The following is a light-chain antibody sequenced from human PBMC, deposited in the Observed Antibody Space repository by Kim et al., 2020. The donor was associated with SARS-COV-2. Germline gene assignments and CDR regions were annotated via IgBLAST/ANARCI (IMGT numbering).Light chain of an antibody. CDR3: QQYNSFPWT. V-gene: IGKV1-5*03. CDR1: QSISVY. Sequence: GSVGDRVTIPCRASQSISVYLAWYQHKSGKAPKLLIYKASNLESGVPSRFSGSGSGTEFTLTISSLQPEDFVTYYCQQYNSFPWTFGQGTKVDIK. J-gene: IGKJ1*01. CDR2: KAS.